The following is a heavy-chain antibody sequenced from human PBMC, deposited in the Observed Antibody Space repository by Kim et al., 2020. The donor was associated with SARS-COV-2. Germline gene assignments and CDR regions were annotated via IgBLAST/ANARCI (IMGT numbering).Heavy chain of an antibody. CDR2: ITIGGDGT. CDR1: GFTFSSFS. Sequence: GGSLRLSCGASGFTFSSFSFNWIRQAPGKGLEWISYITIGGDGTQYADSVRGRFTISRDNVHNLIYLQTNSLRHEDTAIYYCARDKAYAFDIWGHGTMVT. J-gene: IGHJ3*02. CDR3: ARDKAYAFDI. V-gene: IGHV3-48*02.